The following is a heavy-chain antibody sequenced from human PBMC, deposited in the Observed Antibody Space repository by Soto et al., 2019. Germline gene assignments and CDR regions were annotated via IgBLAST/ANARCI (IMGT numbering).Heavy chain of an antibody. CDR2: INAGNGNT. Sequence: QVQLVQSGAEVKNPGASVKVSCKTSGYTFSNYAMHWVRQAPGQRLEWMGWINAGNGNTKYSHNFKGRVAITSDTSANTAYFELSSLRSEDTAVYYCARDPDVDSTMLDAFDIWGQGTMVTVSS. D-gene: IGHD2-8*01. CDR3: ARDPDVDSTMLDAFDI. V-gene: IGHV1-3*01. J-gene: IGHJ3*02. CDR1: GYTFSNYA.